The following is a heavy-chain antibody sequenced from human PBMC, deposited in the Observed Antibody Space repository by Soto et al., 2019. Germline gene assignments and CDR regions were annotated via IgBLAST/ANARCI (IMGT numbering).Heavy chain of an antibody. CDR3: ARALIGYYDSSGYSS. CDR2: ISAYNGNT. J-gene: IGHJ4*02. D-gene: IGHD3-22*01. V-gene: IGHV1-18*01. Sequence: ASVKVSCKASGYTFTSYGISWVRQAPGQGLEWKGWISAYNGNTNYAQKFQGRVTITADESTSTAYMELSSLRSEDTAVYYCARALIGYYDSSGYSSWGQGTLVTVSS. CDR1: GYTFTSYG.